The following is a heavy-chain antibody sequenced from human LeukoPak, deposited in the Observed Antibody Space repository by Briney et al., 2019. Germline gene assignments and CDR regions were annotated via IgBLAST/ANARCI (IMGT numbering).Heavy chain of an antibody. V-gene: IGHV3-30*18. Sequence: SGRSLRLSCAASGFTFSSYGMHWVRQAPGKGLEWVAVISYDGSNKYYADSVKGRFTISRDNSKNTLYLQMNSLGAEDTAVYYCAKDWDYYDSVDYWGQGTLVTVSS. J-gene: IGHJ4*02. D-gene: IGHD3-22*01. CDR3: AKDWDYYDSVDY. CDR2: ISYDGSNK. CDR1: GFTFSSYG.